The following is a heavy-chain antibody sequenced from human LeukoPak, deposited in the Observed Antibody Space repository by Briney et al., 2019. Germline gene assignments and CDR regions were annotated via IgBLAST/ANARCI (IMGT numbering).Heavy chain of an antibody. V-gene: IGHV3-49*04. CDR2: IRSKAYGGTT. Sequence: GGSLRLSCTASGFTFGDYAMSWVRQAPGKGLEWVGFIRSKAYGGTTEYAASVKGRFTISRDDSKSIAYLQMNSLKTEDTAVYYCTRRWLQMDYDAFDIWGQGTMVTVSS. CDR3: TRRWLQMDYDAFDI. J-gene: IGHJ3*02. D-gene: IGHD5-24*01. CDR1: GFTFGDYA.